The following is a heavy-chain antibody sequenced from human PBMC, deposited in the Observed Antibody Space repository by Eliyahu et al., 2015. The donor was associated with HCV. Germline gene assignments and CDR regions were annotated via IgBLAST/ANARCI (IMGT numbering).Heavy chain of an antibody. D-gene: IGHD6-6*01. Sequence: QVQLQESGPGLVEPSETLSLTCTVSGGSISSYYWSWIRQPPGKGLEWIGYIYYSGSTNYNPSLKSRVTISVDTSKNQFSLKLSSVTAADTAVYYCARSPYSSSSLEIDYWGQGTLVTVSS. CDR2: IYYSGST. J-gene: IGHJ4*02. CDR1: GGSISSYY. V-gene: IGHV4-59*01. CDR3: ARSPYSSSSLEIDY.